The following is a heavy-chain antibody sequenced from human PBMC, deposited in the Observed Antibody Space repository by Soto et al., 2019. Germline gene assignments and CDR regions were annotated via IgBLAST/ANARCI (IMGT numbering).Heavy chain of an antibody. J-gene: IGHJ6*02. Sequence: QVQLVQSGAEVKKPGSSVKVSCKASGGTFSSYAISWVRQAPGQGLEWMGGIIPIFGTANYAQKFQGRVTITADESTSTAYMELSSRRSEDTAVYYCARGGITMVRGVIRDYYYGMDVWGQGTTVTVSS. CDR2: IIPIFGTA. V-gene: IGHV1-69*01. CDR1: GGTFSSYA. D-gene: IGHD3-10*01. CDR3: ARGGITMVRGVIRDYYYGMDV.